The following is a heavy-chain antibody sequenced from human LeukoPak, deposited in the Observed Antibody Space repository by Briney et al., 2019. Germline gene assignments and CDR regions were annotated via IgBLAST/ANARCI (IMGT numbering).Heavy chain of an antibody. CDR1: GYTFTSYG. J-gene: IGHJ4*02. CDR3: ARETTVTDGWFDY. D-gene: IGHD4-17*01. CDR2: ISAYNGNT. V-gene: IGHV1-18*01. Sequence: ASVKLSCKASGYTFTSYGISWVRQAPGHRLEWMGWISAYNGNTNYAQKLQGRVTMTTDTSTSTAHMELRSLRSDDTAVYYCARETTVTDGWFDYWGQGTLVTVSS.